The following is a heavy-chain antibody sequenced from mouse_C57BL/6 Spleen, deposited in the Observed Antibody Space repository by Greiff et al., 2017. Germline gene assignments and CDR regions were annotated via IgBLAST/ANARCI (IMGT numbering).Heavy chain of an antibody. Sequence: VKLQESGAELVRPGTSVKVSCKASGYAFTNYLIEWVKQRPGQGLEWIGVINPGSGGTNYNEKFKGKATLTADKSSSTAYMQLSSLTSEDSAVYFCARDGNYAMDYWGQGTSVTVSS. CDR1: GYAFTNYL. V-gene: IGHV1-54*01. CDR3: ARDGNYAMDY. J-gene: IGHJ4*01. D-gene: IGHD2-1*01. CDR2: INPGSGGT.